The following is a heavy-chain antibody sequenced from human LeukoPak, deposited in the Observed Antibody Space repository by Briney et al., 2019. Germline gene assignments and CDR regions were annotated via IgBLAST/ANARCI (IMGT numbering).Heavy chain of an antibody. D-gene: IGHD2-2*02. V-gene: IGHV3-30-3*01. CDR2: ISYDGSNK. Sequence: GGSLRLSCAASGFIFSNYVMHWVRQPPGKGLEWVAVISYDGSNKYYADSVKGRFTISRDNSKNTLYLQMNSLRAEDTAVYYCARGWDRYCTSTSCYIAYNWGQGTLVSVSS. CDR1: GFIFSNYV. J-gene: IGHJ4*02. CDR3: ARGWDRYCTSTSCYIAYN.